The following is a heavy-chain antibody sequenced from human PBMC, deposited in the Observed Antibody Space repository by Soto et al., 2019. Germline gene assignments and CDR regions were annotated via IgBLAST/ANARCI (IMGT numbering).Heavy chain of an antibody. Sequence: LRLSCAASGFTFSSYAMHWVRQAPGKGLEWVAVISYDGSNKYYADSVKGRFTISRDNSKNTLYLQMNSLRAEDTAVYYCARDNWFDPWGQGTLVTVSS. V-gene: IGHV3-30-3*01. CDR2: ISYDGSNK. J-gene: IGHJ5*02. CDR3: ARDNWFDP. CDR1: GFTFSSYA.